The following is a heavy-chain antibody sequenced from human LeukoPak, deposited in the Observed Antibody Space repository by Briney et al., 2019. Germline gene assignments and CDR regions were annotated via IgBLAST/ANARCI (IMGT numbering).Heavy chain of an antibody. CDR3: ARVLGYCSSNSCYQLGY. Sequence: PGGSLRLSCAASGFTFSSYWMHWVRQAPGKGLVWVSRINSDGSSTSYADSVKGRFTISRENAKNTLYLQMNSLRAEDTAVYYCARVLGYCSSNSCYQLGYWGQGALVTVSS. D-gene: IGHD2-2*01. V-gene: IGHV3-74*01. CDR2: INSDGSST. J-gene: IGHJ4*02. CDR1: GFTFSSYW.